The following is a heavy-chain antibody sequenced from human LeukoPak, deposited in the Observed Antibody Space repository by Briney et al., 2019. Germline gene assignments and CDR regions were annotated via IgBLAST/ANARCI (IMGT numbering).Heavy chain of an antibody. CDR1: GFSLNTYG. CDR3: ARSGSGSVPFDY. V-gene: IGHV3-48*02. J-gene: IGHJ4*02. D-gene: IGHD1-26*01. Sequence: GGSLRLSCAASGFSLNTYGMSWVRQAPGKGLEWVSYICGSSVSIYYADSVKGRFTISRDNAKNSLYLQMNSLRDEDTAVYYCARSGSGSVPFDYWGQGTLVTVSS. CDR2: ICGSSVSI.